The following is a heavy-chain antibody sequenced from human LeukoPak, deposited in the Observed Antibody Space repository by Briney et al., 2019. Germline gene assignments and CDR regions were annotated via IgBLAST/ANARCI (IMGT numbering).Heavy chain of an antibody. Sequence: SLRLSCAASGFTFDDYAMHWVRQAPGKGLEWVSGISWNSGSIGYADSVKGRLTISRDNAKNSLYLQMNSLRAEDTALYYCAKSGGFGESESLDYWGQGTLVTVSS. CDR3: AKSGGFGESESLDY. D-gene: IGHD3-10*01. CDR1: GFTFDDYA. CDR2: ISWNSGSI. J-gene: IGHJ4*02. V-gene: IGHV3-9*01.